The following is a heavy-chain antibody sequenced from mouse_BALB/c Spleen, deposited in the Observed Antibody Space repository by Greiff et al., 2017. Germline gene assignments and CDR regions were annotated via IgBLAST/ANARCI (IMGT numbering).Heavy chain of an antibody. CDR1: GYTFTSYW. Sequence: VQLQQPGAELVKPGASVKLSCKASGYTFTSYWMHWVKQRPGQGLEWIGEINPSNGRTNYNEKFKSKATLTVDKSSSTAYMQLSSLTSEDSAVYYCARAAPHPLDYWGQGTSVTVSS. CDR3: ARAAPHPLDY. V-gene: IGHV1S81*02. J-gene: IGHJ4*01. CDR2: INPSNGRT.